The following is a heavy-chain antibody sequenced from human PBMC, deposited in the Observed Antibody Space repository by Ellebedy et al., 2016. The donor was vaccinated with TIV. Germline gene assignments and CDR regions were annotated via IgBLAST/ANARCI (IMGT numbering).Heavy chain of an antibody. CDR3: VRDQPHSQFNP. V-gene: IGHV3-74*01. CDR1: GFTFSSYW. D-gene: IGHD2-21*01. J-gene: IGHJ5*02. CDR2: IENNEKST. Sequence: GGSLRLSXAASGFTFSSYWMHWVRQAPGKGLMWVSYIENNEKSTNYADSVKGRFTISRDNAKNMLYLQMDSLRAEDTAVYYCVRDQPHSQFNPWGQGTLVIVSS.